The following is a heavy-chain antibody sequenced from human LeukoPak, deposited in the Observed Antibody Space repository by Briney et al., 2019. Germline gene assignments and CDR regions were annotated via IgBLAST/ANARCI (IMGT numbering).Heavy chain of an antibody. J-gene: IGHJ3*02. CDR1: GGTFISYA. CDR2: IIPIFGTA. Sequence: ASVKVSCKASGGTFISYAISWLRQAPGQGLEWMGGIIPIFGTANYAQKFQGRVTITADESTSTAYMELSSLRSEDTAVYYCARGRDIVVVVAATLDAFDIWGQGTMVTVSS. CDR3: ARGRDIVVVVAATLDAFDI. D-gene: IGHD2-15*01. V-gene: IGHV1-69*13.